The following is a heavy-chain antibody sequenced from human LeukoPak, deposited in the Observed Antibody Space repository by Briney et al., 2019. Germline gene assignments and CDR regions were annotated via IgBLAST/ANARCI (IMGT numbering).Heavy chain of an antibody. CDR1: GGTFSSYA. Sequence: ASVKVSCKASGGTFSSYAISWVRQAPGQGLEWLGWISTYNGNTIYAQKLQGRVTMTTDTSTSTAYMELRSLRSDDTAVYYCARVSTSVHLDYWGQGTPVTVSS. J-gene: IGHJ4*02. D-gene: IGHD1-26*01. V-gene: IGHV1-18*01. CDR3: ARVSTSVHLDY. CDR2: ISTYNGNT.